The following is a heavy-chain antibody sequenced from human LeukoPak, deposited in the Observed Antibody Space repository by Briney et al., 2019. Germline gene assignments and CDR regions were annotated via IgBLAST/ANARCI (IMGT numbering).Heavy chain of an antibody. CDR2: ISTGSNSI. V-gene: IGHV3-48*04. J-gene: IGHJ4*02. Sequence: PGGSLRLSCAASGFTFTSHSMNWVRQAPGKGLEWVSYISTGSNSIYYADSVKGRFTISRDNAKNSLYLQMNSLRAEDTAVYYCARGKYSSGWFDYWGQGTLVTVSS. CDR3: ARGKYSSGWFDY. D-gene: IGHD6-19*01. CDR1: GFTFTSHS.